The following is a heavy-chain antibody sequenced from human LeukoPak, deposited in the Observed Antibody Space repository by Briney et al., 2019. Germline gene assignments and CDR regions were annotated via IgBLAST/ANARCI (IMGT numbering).Heavy chain of an antibody. CDR2: ISAYNGNT. V-gene: IGHV1-18*01. CDR1: GYTFTIYG. CDR3: ARVGDCGGDCYWADY. J-gene: IGHJ4*02. D-gene: IGHD2-21*01. Sequence: ASVKVSCKASGYTFTIYGISWVRQAPGQGLEWMGWISAYNGNTNYAQKLQGRVTMTTDTSTSTAYMELRSLRSDDTAVYYCARVGDCGGDCYWADYWGQGTLVTVSS.